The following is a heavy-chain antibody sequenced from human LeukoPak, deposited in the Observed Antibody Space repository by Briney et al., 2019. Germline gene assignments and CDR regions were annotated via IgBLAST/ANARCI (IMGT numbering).Heavy chain of an antibody. J-gene: IGHJ6*02. CDR3: ARDLTKWLVGGLGYYYYGMDV. V-gene: IGHV1-18*01. CDR2: ISAYNGNT. Sequence: GASVKVSCKASGYTFTSYGISWVRQAPGQGLEWMGWISAYNGNTNCAQKLQGRVTMTTDTSTSTAYMELRSLRSDDTAVYYCARDLTKWLVGGLGYYYYGMDVWGQGTTVTVSS. CDR1: GYTFTSYG. D-gene: IGHD6-19*01.